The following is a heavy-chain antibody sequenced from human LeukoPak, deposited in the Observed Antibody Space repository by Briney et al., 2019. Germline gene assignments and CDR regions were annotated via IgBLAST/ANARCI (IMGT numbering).Heavy chain of an antibody. CDR2: ISGSGGTT. V-gene: IGHV3-23*01. CDR1: GFTFRSDA. D-gene: IGHD2-2*02. Sequence: GGSLRLSCAASGFTFRSDAMTWVRQAPGKGLEWVSGISGSGGTTYCADSVKGRFTISRDNSNNTLYLQMNSLRAEDTAVYYCAKHHCSSTSCYRVFDSWGQGTLVTVSS. J-gene: IGHJ4*02. CDR3: AKHHCSSTSCYRVFDS.